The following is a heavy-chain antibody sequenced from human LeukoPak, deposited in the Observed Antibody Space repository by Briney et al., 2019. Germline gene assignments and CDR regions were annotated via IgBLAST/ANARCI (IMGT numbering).Heavy chain of an antibody. J-gene: IGHJ4*02. D-gene: IGHD2-2*01. Sequence: SETLSLTCTVSGGSISSSSYYWGWIRQPPGKGLEWIGSTYYSGSTYYNPSLKSRVTISVDTSKNQFSLKLSSVTAADTAVYYCASPSAYASFDYWGQGTLVTVSS. CDR3: ASPSAYASFDY. V-gene: IGHV4-39*01. CDR2: TYYSGST. CDR1: GGSISSSSYY.